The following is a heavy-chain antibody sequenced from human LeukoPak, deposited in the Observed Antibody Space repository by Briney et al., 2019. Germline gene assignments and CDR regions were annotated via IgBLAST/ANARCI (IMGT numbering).Heavy chain of an antibody. J-gene: IGHJ4*02. D-gene: IGHD1-26*01. V-gene: IGHV3-30*04. CDR1: GFTFSGYA. CDR3: ASLIVGATRGGFSDY. Sequence: PGGSLRLSCAASGFTFSGYAMHWVRQAPGKGLEWVAVISYDGSNKYYADSVKGRFTISRDNSKNTLYLQMNSLRAEDTAVYYCASLIVGATRGGFSDYWGQGTLVTVSS. CDR2: ISYDGSNK.